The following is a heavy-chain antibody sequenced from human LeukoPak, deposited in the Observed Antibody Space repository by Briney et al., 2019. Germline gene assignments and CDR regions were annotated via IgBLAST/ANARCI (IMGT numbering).Heavy chain of an antibody. V-gene: IGHV3-23*01. Sequence: GGTLRLSCEASGFNFKYYGMNWVRQAPGKGLEWVSAITATAGTTYYADSVKGRFTISRDISKNTLFLQMSSLRAEDTAVYYCAKDLDGSGMYGGIDSWGQGTLVIVSS. D-gene: IGHD6-19*01. CDR3: AKDLDGSGMYGGIDS. CDR2: ITATAGTT. CDR1: GFNFKYYG. J-gene: IGHJ4*02.